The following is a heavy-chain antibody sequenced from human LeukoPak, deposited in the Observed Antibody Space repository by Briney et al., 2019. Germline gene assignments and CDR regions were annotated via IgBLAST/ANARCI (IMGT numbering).Heavy chain of an antibody. V-gene: IGHV4-39*01. Sequence: PSETLSLTCTVSGGSISISSYYWGWIRQSPGKGLEWIGGIYFTGSTYYIPSLKSRLTISVDTSKNQFSLKLNSVTAADTAVYYCARRVDTAMVPSYFDYWGQGILVTVSS. D-gene: IGHD5-18*01. CDR2: IYFTGST. CDR3: ARRVDTAMVPSYFDY. CDR1: GGSISISSYY. J-gene: IGHJ4*02.